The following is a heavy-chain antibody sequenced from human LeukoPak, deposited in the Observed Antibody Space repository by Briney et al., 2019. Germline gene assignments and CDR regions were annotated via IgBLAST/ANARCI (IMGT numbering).Heavy chain of an antibody. V-gene: IGHV1-8*01. CDR1: GYTFTSYD. CDR2: MNPDSDNT. Sequence: APVKVSCKASGYTFTSYDINWVRQATGQGLEWMGWMNPDSDNTGYAQKFQGRVIMTRNISISTAYMELSSLRSEDTAVYYCVVGYCSNASCLDYYYYDMDVWGQGTTVTVSS. CDR3: VVGYCSNASCLDYYYYDMDV. D-gene: IGHD2-2*01. J-gene: IGHJ6*02.